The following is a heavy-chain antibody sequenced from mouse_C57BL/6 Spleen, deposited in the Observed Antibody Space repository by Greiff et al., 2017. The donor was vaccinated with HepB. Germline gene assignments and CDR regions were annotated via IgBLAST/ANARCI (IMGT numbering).Heavy chain of an antibody. CDR2: IYPGSGST. V-gene: IGHV1-55*01. J-gene: IGHJ4*01. CDR3: ARCDDGYYLYYAMDY. D-gene: IGHD2-3*01. CDR1: GYTFTSYW. Sequence: QVQLQQSGAELVKPGASVKMSCKASGYTFTSYWITWVKQRPGQGLEWIGDIYPGSGSTNYNEKFKSKATLTVDTSSSTAYMQLSSLTSEDSAVYYCARCDDGYYLYYAMDYWGQGTSVTVSS.